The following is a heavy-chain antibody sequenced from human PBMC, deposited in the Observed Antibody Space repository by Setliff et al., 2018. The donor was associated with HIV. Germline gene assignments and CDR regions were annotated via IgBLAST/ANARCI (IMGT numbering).Heavy chain of an antibody. J-gene: IGHJ5*02. CDR1: GDSISSYY. V-gene: IGHV4-59*12. Sequence: SETLSLTCTASGDSISSYYWSWIRQPPGKGLEWIGYIYYSGSTNYNPSLKSRVTISLDMSKNQFSLKLSSVTAADTAVYYCARDFKRYNSPCRFDPWGQGTLVTVSS. D-gene: IGHD6-13*01. CDR3: ARDFKRYNSPCRFDP. CDR2: IYYSGST.